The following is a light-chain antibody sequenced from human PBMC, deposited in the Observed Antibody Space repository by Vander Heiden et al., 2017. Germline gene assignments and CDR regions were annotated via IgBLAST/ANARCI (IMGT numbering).Light chain of an antibody. CDR3: QQYNSYSQT. CDR2: RAS. V-gene: IGKV1-5*03. J-gene: IGKJ1*01. CDR1: QSISSW. Sequence: DIQMTQSPSTLSASVGDRVTITCRASQSISSWLAWYQQKPGKAPKLLMYRASTLESGVPSRFSGSGSGTEFTLTISSLQPDDFATYYCQQYNSYSQTFGQGTKVEIK.